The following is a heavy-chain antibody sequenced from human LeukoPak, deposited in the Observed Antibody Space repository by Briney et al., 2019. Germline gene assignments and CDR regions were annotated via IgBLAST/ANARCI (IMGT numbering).Heavy chain of an antibody. J-gene: IGHJ5*02. CDR1: GYTFIGYY. CDR2: INPNSGGST. CDR3: ARGYSSSMYNWFDP. V-gene: IGHV1-46*01. D-gene: IGHD6-13*01. Sequence: VASVKVSCKASGYTFIGYYMHWVRQAPGQGLEWMGWINPNSGGSTSYAQKFQGRVTMTRDMSTSTVYMELSSLRSEDTAVYYCARGYSSSMYNWFDPWGQGTLVTVSS.